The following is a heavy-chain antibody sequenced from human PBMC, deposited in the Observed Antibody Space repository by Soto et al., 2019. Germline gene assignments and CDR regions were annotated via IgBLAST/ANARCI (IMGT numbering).Heavy chain of an antibody. CDR1: GYTFTSYD. D-gene: IGHD6-13*01. Sequence: GASVKVSCKASGYTFTSYDINWVRQATGQGLEWMGWMNPNSGNTGYAQKFQGRVTMTRNTSISTAYMELSSLRSEDTAVYYCARLRRYSSSLDPWGQGTLVTVSS. V-gene: IGHV1-8*01. CDR3: ARLRRYSSSLDP. CDR2: MNPNSGNT. J-gene: IGHJ5*02.